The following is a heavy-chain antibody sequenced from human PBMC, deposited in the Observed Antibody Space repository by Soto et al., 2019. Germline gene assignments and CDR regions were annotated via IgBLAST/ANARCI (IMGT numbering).Heavy chain of an antibody. CDR2: MSGTGGCT. CDR3: AKAGFSSGWSPSYFDY. J-gene: IGHJ4*02. D-gene: IGHD6-19*01. CDR1: GFTFSSYA. V-gene: IGHV3-23*01. Sequence: EVQLLESGGGLVQPGRSLRLSCAASGFTFSSYAMNWVRQAPGKGLEWVSAMSGTGGCTYYADSVKGRFTISRDNSKNTLYLQMNSLRVEDTAVFYCAKAGFSSGWSPSYFDYWGQGTLVTVSS.